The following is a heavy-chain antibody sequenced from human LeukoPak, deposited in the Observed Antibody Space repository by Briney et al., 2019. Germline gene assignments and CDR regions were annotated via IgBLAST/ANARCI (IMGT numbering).Heavy chain of an antibody. J-gene: IGHJ6*02. CDR1: GFTFSSYA. Sequence: PGGSLRLSCAASGFTFSSYAMHWVRQAPGKGLEWVAVISYDGSNKYYADSVKGRFTISRDNSKNMLYLQMNSLRAEDTAVYYCARDLNSGPYYYGMDVWGQGTTVTVSS. D-gene: IGHD5-24*01. V-gene: IGHV3-30*04. CDR3: ARDLNSGPYYYGMDV. CDR2: ISYDGSNK.